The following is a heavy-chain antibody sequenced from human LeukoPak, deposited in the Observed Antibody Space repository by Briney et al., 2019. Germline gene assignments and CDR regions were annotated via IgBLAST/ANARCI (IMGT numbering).Heavy chain of an antibody. V-gene: IGHV4-38-2*02. D-gene: IGHD3-10*01. J-gene: IGHJ5*02. Sequence: SETLSLTCTVSGYSISSGYHWGWIRQPPGKGLEWIGSIYHSGSTYYNPSLKSRVTISVDTSKNQFSLKLRSVTAADTAVYYCARTYYYGSGKIDPWGQGTLVTVSS. CDR3: ARTYYYGSGKIDP. CDR2: IYHSGST. CDR1: GYSISSGYH.